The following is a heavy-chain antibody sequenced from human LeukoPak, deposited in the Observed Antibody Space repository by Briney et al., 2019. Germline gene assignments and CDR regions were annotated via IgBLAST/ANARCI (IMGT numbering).Heavy chain of an antibody. CDR3: ATTLIAAASYGYGMDV. CDR1: GGSISSGGYY. D-gene: IGHD6-13*01. CDR2: IYYSGST. V-gene: IGHV4-31*03. Sequence: SETLSLTCTVSGGSISSGGYYWSWIRQHPGKGLEWIGYIYYSGSTYYNPSLKSRVTISVDTSKNQFSLKLSSVTAADTAVYYCATTLIAAASYGYGMDVWGQGTTVTVSS. J-gene: IGHJ6*02.